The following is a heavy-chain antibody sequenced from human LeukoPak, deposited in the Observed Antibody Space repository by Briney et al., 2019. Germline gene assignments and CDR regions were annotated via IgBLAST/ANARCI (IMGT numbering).Heavy chain of an antibody. J-gene: IGHJ4*02. D-gene: IGHD3-10*01. CDR1: GGSFIGYY. CDR3: ARGVGFVKIDY. V-gene: IGHV4-34*01. CDR2: INHSGRT. Sequence: PSETLSLTCAVYGGSFIGYYWSWIRQPPGKGLEWIGEINHSGRTNYNPSLKSRVTISVDTSKNQFSLRLSSVTAADTAIYYCARGVGFVKIDYWGQGTLVTVSS.